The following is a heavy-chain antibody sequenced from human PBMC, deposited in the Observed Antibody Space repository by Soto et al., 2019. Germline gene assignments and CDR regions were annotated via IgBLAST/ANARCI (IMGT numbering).Heavy chain of an antibody. CDR1: GGSISSGGYY. D-gene: IGHD6-6*01. CDR2: IYYSGRP. V-gene: IGHV4-31*03. J-gene: IGHJ4*02. Sequence: QVQLQESGPGLVKPSQTLSLTCTVSGGSISSGGYYWSWIRQHPGKGLEWIGYIYYSGRPYYNPSLTSRVTISVDTSKSKFSMKMSSVNDADTAVSYCAREQLVPDYWGQGTLVTVSS. CDR3: AREQLVPDY.